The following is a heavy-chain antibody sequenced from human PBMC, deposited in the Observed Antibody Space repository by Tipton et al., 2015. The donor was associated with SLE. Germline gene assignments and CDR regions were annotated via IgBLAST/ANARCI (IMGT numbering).Heavy chain of an antibody. CDR2: ISGSGGTT. D-gene: IGHD2-15*01. Sequence: SLRLSCAASGFTFSSYAMSWVRQAPGKGLEWVSAISGSGGTTYYADSVEGRFNISRDNAKNSLYLQMNSLSAADTAVYYCEGGSGSGCLRGYFQDCGQDPLVSV. V-gene: IGHV3-23*01. CDR3: EGGSGSGCLRGYFQD. CDR1: GFTFSSYA. J-gene: IGHJ1*01.